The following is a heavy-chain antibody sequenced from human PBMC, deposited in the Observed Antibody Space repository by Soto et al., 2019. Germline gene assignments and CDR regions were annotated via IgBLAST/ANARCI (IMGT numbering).Heavy chain of an antibody. J-gene: IGHJ6*02. D-gene: IGHD3-3*01. CDR2: IKQDGSEK. V-gene: IGHV3-7*01. CDR1: GLTFTTYW. CDR3: ARVSYDFWSGYSVIDYYYGMDV. Sequence: LRLSCVASGLTFTTYWMTWVRQAPGKGLEWVANIKQDGSEKYYVDSVKGRFTISRDDAENSLYLQMNSLRDEDTAVYYCARVSYDFWSGYSVIDYYYGMDVWGQGTTVTVS.